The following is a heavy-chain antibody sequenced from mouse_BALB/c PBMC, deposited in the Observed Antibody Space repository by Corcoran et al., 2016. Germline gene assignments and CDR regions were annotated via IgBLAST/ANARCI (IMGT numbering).Heavy chain of an antibody. Sequence: EVQLQQSGAELVKPGASVKLSCTASGFNIKDTYMHWVKQMPEQGLEWIGRIDTANGNTKYDPKFQGKATITADTSSNTAYLQLSSLTSEDTAVYYCARCDWYFDVWGAGTTVTVSS. CDR3: ARCDWYFDV. CDR2: IDTANGNT. CDR1: GFNIKDTY. V-gene: IGHV14-3*02. J-gene: IGHJ1*01.